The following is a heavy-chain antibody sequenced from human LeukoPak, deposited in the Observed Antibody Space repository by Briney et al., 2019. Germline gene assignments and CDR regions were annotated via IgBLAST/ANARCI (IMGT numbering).Heavy chain of an antibody. CDR3: ATGNGHAFDI. J-gene: IGHJ3*02. Sequence: GGTLRLSCAAAGFMVSSYAISWVRQAPGKGRVWGSCTKSDGSSTSYAYSVKGRLTISRDNARNTLYLQMHSLRPEDTAVYYCATGNGHAFDIWGQGTMVTVSA. CDR1: GFMVSSYA. CDR2: TKSDGSST. V-gene: IGHV3-74*01. D-gene: IGHD3-10*01.